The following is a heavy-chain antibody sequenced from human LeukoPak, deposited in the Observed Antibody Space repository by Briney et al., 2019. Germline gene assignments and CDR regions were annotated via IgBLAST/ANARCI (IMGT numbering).Heavy chain of an antibody. V-gene: IGHV4-4*07. CDR1: GGSISYYY. D-gene: IGHD4-17*01. CDR2: LYTSGST. J-gene: IGHJ4*02. CDR3: ARGTVTTLFDY. Sequence: PSETLPLTCFVTGGSISYYYWSWIRQPAGKGLEWIGRLYTSGSTDYNPSLKSRVTMSVDTSKNQFSLKLRSVTAADTAVYYCARGTVTTLFDYWSQGTLVTVSS.